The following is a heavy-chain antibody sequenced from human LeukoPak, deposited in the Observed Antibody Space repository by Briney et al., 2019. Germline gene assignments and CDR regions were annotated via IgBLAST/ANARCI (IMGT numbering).Heavy chain of an antibody. CDR1: GYTFTSNY. D-gene: IGHD6-6*01. V-gene: IGHV1-3*01. CDR3: ARGGSIAPFGY. CDR2: INAGNGNT. Sequence: ASVMVSCKASGYTFTSNYIHWVRQAPGQRLEWMGWINAGNGNTKYSQKFQGRVTITRDTSASTAYMELSSLRSEDTAVYYCARGGSIAPFGYWGQGTLVTVSS. J-gene: IGHJ4*02.